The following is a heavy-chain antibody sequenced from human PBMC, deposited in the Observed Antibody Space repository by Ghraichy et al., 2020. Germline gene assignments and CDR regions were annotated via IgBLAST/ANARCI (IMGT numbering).Heavy chain of an antibody. Sequence: SETLSLTCTVSGGSIVSNSYYWDWIRQPPGKGLEWIGSTYYSGTTYYSPSLKSRVTFLVETSKNQFSLKLSSVTAADTAVYYCARQGVPRIRSYYFDYWGQGTLVTVSS. D-gene: IGHD4/OR15-4a*01. V-gene: IGHV4-39*01. CDR1: GGSIVSNSYY. CDR3: ARQGVPRIRSYYFDY. J-gene: IGHJ4*02. CDR2: TYYSGTT.